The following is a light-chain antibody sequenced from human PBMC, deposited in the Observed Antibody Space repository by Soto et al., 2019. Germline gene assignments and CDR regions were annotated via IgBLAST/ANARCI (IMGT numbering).Light chain of an antibody. J-gene: IGLJ1*01. CDR1: SSDVGGYNS. CDR3: SSYTSSSNLFV. CDR2: DVS. Sequence: QSVLTQPASVSGSPGQSITVSCTGTSSDVGGYNSVSWYQQHPGKAPKLMIYDVSNRPSGVSNRFSGSKSGNTASLTISGLQAEDEADYYCSSYTSSSNLFVFGAGTKVTVL. V-gene: IGLV2-14*03.